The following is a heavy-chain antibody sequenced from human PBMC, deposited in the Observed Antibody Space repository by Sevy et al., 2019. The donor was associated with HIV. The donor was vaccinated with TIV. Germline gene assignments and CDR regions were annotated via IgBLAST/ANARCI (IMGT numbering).Heavy chain of an antibody. Sequence: ASVKVSCKASGFTFTSSAVQWVRQARGQRLEWIGWIVVGSGNTNYAQKFQERVTITRDMSTSTAYMELSSLGSEDTAVYYCAADTGLQTNYYYYGMDVWGQGTTVTVSS. CDR2: IVVGSGNT. CDR3: AADTGLQTNYYYYGMDV. V-gene: IGHV1-58*01. CDR1: GFTFTSSA. D-gene: IGHD2-15*01. J-gene: IGHJ6*02.